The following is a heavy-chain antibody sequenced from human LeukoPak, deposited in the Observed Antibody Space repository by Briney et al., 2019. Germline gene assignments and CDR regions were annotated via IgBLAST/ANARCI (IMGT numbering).Heavy chain of an antibody. D-gene: IGHD3-22*01. J-gene: IGHJ4*02. CDR2: ISWNSGSI. Sequence: GGSLRLSCAASGFTFDDYAMHWVRQAPGKGLEWVSGISWNSGSIGYADSVKGRFTISRDNAKNPLYLQMNSLRAEDTAVYYCAKDPGRYYDSSGYKRVYGGQGTLVTVSS. CDR3: AKDPGRYYDSSGYKRVY. CDR1: GFTFDDYA. V-gene: IGHV3-9*01.